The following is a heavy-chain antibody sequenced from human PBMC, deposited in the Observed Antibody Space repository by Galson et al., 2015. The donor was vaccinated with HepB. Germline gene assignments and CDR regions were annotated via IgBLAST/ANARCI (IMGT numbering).Heavy chain of an antibody. V-gene: IGHV3-20*01. CDR2: INWNGGST. Sequence: SLRLSCAASGFTFDDYGMSWVRQAPGKGLEWVSGINWNGGSTGYADSVKGRFTISRDNAKNSLYLQMNSLRAEDTALYHCARVVLPHYDFWSGYYHSDAFDIWGQGTMVTVSS. D-gene: IGHD3-3*01. J-gene: IGHJ3*02. CDR3: ARVVLPHYDFWSGYYHSDAFDI. CDR1: GFTFDDYG.